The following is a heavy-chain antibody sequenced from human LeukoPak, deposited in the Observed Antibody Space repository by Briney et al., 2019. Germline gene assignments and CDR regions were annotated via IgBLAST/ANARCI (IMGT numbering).Heavy chain of an antibody. V-gene: IGHV3-23*01. CDR3: AKRGVVIRVILVGFHKEAYYFDS. CDR1: GITLRNYG. D-gene: IGHD3-22*01. CDR2: LSDSGGST. J-gene: IGHJ4*02. Sequence: GGSLRLSYAVSGITLRNYGMSWLRQAPGKGLEWVEGLSDSGGSTNYADSVKGRFTISRDNPKNTLYVQMNSLRAEDTAVYFCAKRGVVIRVILVGFHKEAYYFDSWGQGALVTVSS.